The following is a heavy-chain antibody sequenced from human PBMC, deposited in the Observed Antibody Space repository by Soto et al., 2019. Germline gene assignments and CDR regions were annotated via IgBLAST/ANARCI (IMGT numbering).Heavy chain of an antibody. V-gene: IGHV3-53*01. CDR2: IYSGGST. D-gene: IGHD1-20*01. Sequence: PGGSLRLSCAASGFTVSSNYMSWVRQAPGKGLEWVSVIYSGGSTYYADSVKGRFTISRDNSKNTLYLQMNSLRAEDTAVYYCARVQRITGTTGGGYYHYYGMDVWGQGTTVTVSS. J-gene: IGHJ6*02. CDR1: GFTVSSNY. CDR3: ARVQRITGTTGGGYYHYYGMDV.